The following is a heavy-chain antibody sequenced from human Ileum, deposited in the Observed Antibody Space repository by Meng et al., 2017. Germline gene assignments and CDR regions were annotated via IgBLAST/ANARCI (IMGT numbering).Heavy chain of an antibody. J-gene: IGHJ4*02. CDR2: AGT. CDR3: ARDHWGSLDY. Sequence: QVQLQESGPGLVEPSGSLSRVCTVAGGSVSTSDYQWGWIRQPPGKGLEWIGYAGTNYNPSLKSRVTISVDTSKRQFSLKLTSVTAADTAVYYCARDHWGSLDYWGQGILVTVSS. D-gene: IGHD7-27*01. CDR1: GGSVSTSDYQ. V-gene: IGHV4-61*08.